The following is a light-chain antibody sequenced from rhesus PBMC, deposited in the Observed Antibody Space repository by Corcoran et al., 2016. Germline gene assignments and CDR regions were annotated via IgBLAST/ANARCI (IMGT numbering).Light chain of an antibody. CDR2: KAS. J-gene: IGKJ3*01. Sequence: DIQMTQSPSSLSASVGDTVTITCRASQSIISWLDWYQQKPGKAPKLLTYKASSLQSGVPSRFSGSGSGTDFTLTISSLQPEDFATYYCLQYSSSPFTFGPGTKLDIK. CDR1: QSIISW. V-gene: IGKV1-22*01. CDR3: LQYSSSPFT.